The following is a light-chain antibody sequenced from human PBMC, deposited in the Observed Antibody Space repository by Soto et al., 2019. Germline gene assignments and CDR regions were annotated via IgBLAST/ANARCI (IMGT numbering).Light chain of an antibody. Sequence: QSELNHPDPVCGSRREPSTISCTGTSRDVGGYNYVSWYQQHPGKAPKIMIYDVSNRPSVVSNRFSGSKSGNTASMTISGLQAEDEADYYCSSYTSSSTYVFGTGTKVTVL. CDR2: DVS. CDR1: SRDVGGYNY. J-gene: IGLJ1*01. V-gene: IGLV2-14*01. CDR3: SSYTSSSTYV.